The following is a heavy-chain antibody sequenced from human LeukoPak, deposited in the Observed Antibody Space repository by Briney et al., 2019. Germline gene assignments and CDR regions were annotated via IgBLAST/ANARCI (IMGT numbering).Heavy chain of an antibody. V-gene: IGHV1-18*01. Sequence: GASVTVSCKASGYTFTSYGISWVRQAPGQGLEWMGWSSTYNSDTKYAQKFQGRVTMTTDTSTQTAYMELRDLRSDDTAVYYCARESNWAYYFDYWGQGARVTVS. CDR1: GYTFTSYG. CDR2: SSTYNSDT. CDR3: ARESNWAYYFDY. J-gene: IGHJ4*02. D-gene: IGHD1-1*01.